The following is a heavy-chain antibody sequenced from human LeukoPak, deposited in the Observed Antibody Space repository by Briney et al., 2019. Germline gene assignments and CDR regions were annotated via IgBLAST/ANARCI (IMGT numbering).Heavy chain of an antibody. CDR3: AAGRYCSGGSCYSDYYYYGMDV. D-gene: IGHD2-15*01. J-gene: IGHJ6*02. V-gene: IGHV4-59*06. CDR2: IYYSGST. Sequence: SETLSLTCAVYGGSFSGYYWSWIRQPPGKGLEWIGYIYYSGSTYYNPSLKSRVTISVDTSKNQFSLKLSSVTAADTAVYYCAAGRYCSGGSCYSDYYYYGMDVWGQGTTVTVSS. CDR1: GGSFSGYY.